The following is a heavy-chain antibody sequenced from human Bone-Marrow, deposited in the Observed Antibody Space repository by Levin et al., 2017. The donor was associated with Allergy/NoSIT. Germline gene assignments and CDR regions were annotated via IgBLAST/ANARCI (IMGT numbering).Heavy chain of an antibody. CDR1: GYSFSGNW. J-gene: IGHJ6*02. Sequence: LGESLKISCQGSGYSFSGNWIAWVRQMPGKGLEWMGIIYPRDSEIRYSPSFQGQINISADKSINTAYLHWSSLKASDSAIYYCVRRPGYCSGGTCHLYGMDVWGQGTTVTVSS. CDR2: IYPRDSEI. V-gene: IGHV5-51*01. CDR3: VRRPGYCSGGTCHLYGMDV. D-gene: IGHD2-15*01.